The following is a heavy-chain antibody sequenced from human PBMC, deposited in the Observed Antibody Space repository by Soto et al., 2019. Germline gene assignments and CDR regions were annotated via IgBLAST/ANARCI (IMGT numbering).Heavy chain of an antibody. J-gene: IGHJ4*02. V-gene: IGHV4-31*03. CDR1: GDSISSSGYY. CDR3: AKRGGYYFDY. D-gene: IGHD3-16*01. CDR2: IYNSGSA. Sequence: SETLSLTCTVSGDSISSSGYYWSWVRQHPGKGLEWIGNIYNSGSAHYNPSLKSRVTMSVDTSKNQFSLNLSSVTAADTAVYYCAKRGGYYFDYWGQVTLVTVSS.